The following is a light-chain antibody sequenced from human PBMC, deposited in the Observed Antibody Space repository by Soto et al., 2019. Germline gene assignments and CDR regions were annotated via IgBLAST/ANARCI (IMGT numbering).Light chain of an antibody. J-gene: IGLJ1*01. V-gene: IGLV2-14*02. CDR1: SSDIGTYNL. CDR3: SSYTSSATYV. Sequence: QSVLTQPASVSGSPGQSITISCTGTSSDIGTYNLVSWYQHYPGKAPKLMIYEGIKRPSGVSNRFSGSKSGNTAFLTISGLQAEDEADYYCSSYTSSATYVFGTGTKVTVL. CDR2: EGI.